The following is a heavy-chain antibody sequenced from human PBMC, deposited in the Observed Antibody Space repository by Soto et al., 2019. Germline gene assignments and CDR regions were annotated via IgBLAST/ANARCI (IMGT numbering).Heavy chain of an antibody. Sequence: SVKVSCKASGGTFSSYAISWVRQAPGQGLEWMGGIIPIFGTANYAQKFQGRVTITADESTSTAYMELSRLRSEDTAVYYCARAGSLYYDSSGYYHAAFDIRRQGTMVT. J-gene: IGHJ3*02. V-gene: IGHV1-69*13. CDR1: GGTFSSYA. CDR3: ARAGSLYYDSSGYYHAAFDI. CDR2: IIPIFGTA. D-gene: IGHD3-22*01.